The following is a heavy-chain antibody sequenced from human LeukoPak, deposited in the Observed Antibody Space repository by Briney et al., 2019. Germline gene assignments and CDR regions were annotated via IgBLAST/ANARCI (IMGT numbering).Heavy chain of an antibody. J-gene: IGHJ5*02. Sequence: PSETLSLTCTDSGGSISSGSYYWSWLRQPAGKGLEWIGRIYTSGSTNYNPSLKSRVTISVDTSKNQFSLKLSSVTAADTAVYYCAREFYISWFDPWGQGTLVTVSS. CDR2: IYTSGST. V-gene: IGHV4-61*02. D-gene: IGHD2/OR15-2a*01. CDR3: AREFYISWFDP. CDR1: GGSISSGSYY.